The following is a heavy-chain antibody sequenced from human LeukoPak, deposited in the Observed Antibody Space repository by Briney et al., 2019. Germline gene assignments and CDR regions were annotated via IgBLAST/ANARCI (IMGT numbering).Heavy chain of an antibody. CDR1: GFTFSGYW. V-gene: IGHV3-7*03. CDR3: AKDAAAAGNYFRH. Sequence: GGSLRLSCAASGFTFSGYWMHWVRQAPGKGLEWVANLKQDGSEKHFADSVKGRFTISRDNAKNSLYLQMNSLRAEDTALYYCAKDAAAAGNYFRHWGQGTLVTVSS. D-gene: IGHD6-13*01. CDR2: LKQDGSEK. J-gene: IGHJ1*01.